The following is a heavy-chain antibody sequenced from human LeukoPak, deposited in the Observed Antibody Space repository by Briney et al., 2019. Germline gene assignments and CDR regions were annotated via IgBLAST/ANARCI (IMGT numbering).Heavy chain of an antibody. D-gene: IGHD6-13*01. V-gene: IGHV3-53*01. CDR1: GFSVSSSY. CDR2: FYRGDTT. CDR3: APAPRGIAAADY. Sequence: PGGSLRLSCAASGFSVSSSYMYWVRQAPGKGLEWVSFFYRGDTTYYAESVKGRFTISRDNSKNTLYLQMNSLRAEDTAVYYCAPAPRGIAAADYWGQGTLVTVSS. J-gene: IGHJ4*02.